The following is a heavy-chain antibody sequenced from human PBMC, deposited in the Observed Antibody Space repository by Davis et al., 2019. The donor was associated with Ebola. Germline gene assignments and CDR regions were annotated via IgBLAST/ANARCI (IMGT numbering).Heavy chain of an antibody. D-gene: IGHD6-19*01. CDR2: IYYSGST. CDR1: GGSISSYY. Sequence: SETLSLTCTVSGGSISSYYWSWIRQPPGKGLEWIGYIYYSGSTNYNPSLKSRVTISVDTSKNQFSLKLRSVTAADTAVYYCARHARYSSGLGSFDYWGQGTLVTVSS. CDR3: ARHARYSSGLGSFDY. J-gene: IGHJ4*02. V-gene: IGHV4-59*08.